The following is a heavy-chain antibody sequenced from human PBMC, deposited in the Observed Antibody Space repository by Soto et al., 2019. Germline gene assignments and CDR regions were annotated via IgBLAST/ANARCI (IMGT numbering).Heavy chain of an antibody. CDR2: ISSSGTTL. Sequence: PGGSLRLSCAASGFTFSDYYMSWIRQAPGKGLEWVSYISSSGTTLYYADSVKGRFTISRDNAKNSLYLQMNSLRAEDTAVYYCARGNYYDSSGYHRGDCAFDIWGQGTMVTVSS. CDR3: ARGNYYDSSGYHRGDCAFDI. J-gene: IGHJ3*02. V-gene: IGHV3-11*01. D-gene: IGHD3-22*01. CDR1: GFTFSDYY.